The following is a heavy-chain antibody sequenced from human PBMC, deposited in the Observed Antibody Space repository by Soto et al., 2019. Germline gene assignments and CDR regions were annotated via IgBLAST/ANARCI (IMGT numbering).Heavy chain of an antibody. V-gene: IGHV3-23*01. CDR3: AKDRGDTGTGYFDC. CDR1: GFTFSSYA. Sequence: GGSLRLSCAASGFTFSSYAMSWVRQAPGKGLEWVSAISGRGGSTYYGDSVKGRFTISRDNSKNTLYLQMSSLRAEDTAVYYCAKDRGDTGTGYFDCWGQGTLVTVSS. D-gene: IGHD4-17*01. J-gene: IGHJ4*02. CDR2: ISGRGGST.